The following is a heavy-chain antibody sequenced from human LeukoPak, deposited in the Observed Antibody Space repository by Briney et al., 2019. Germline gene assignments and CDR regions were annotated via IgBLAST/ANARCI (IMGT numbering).Heavy chain of an antibody. D-gene: IGHD3-3*02. V-gene: IGHV3-53*05. CDR2: IYSGGST. CDR1: GFTVSSNY. J-gene: IGHJ5*02. CDR3: AKLSTTWFDP. Sequence: GGSLRLSCAASGFTVSSNYMSWVRQGPGKGLEWVSVIYSGGSTYYADSVKGRFTISRDNSKNTLYLQMNRLRAEDTAVYYCAKLSTTWFDPWGQGTLVTVSS.